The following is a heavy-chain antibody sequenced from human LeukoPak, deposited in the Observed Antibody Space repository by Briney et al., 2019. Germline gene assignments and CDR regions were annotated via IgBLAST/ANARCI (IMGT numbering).Heavy chain of an antibody. CDR2: IYYSGST. J-gene: IGHJ4*02. D-gene: IGHD3-22*01. Sequence: SETLSLTCAVYGGSFSGYYWSWIRQPPGKGLEWIGYIYYSGSTNYNPSLKSRVTISVDTSKNQFSLKLSSVTAADTAVYYCARYYYDSSGYYGLFDYWGQGTLVTVSS. CDR1: GGSFSGYY. CDR3: ARYYYDSSGYYGLFDY. V-gene: IGHV4-59*08.